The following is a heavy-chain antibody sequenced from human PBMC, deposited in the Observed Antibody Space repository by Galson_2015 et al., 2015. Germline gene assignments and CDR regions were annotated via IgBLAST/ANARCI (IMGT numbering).Heavy chain of an antibody. CDR1: GFTLSSYG. D-gene: IGHD1-1*01. J-gene: IGHJ6*02. CDR3: ARDPGWNVYYGMDV. CDR2: IWYDGSNK. V-gene: IGHV3-33*01. Sequence: SLRLSCAASGFTLSSYGMHWVRQAPGKGLEWVAVIWYDGSNKYYADSVKGRFTISRDNSKNTLYLQMTSLRAEDTAVYYCARDPGWNVYYGMDVWGQGTTVTVSS.